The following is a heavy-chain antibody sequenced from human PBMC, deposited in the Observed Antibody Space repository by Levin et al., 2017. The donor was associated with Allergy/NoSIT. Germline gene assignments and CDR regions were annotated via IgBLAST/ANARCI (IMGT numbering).Heavy chain of an antibody. CDR3: ARFVAAAAGGYYFDY. CDR2: ISSSSSYI. Sequence: PGGSLRLSCAASGFTFSSYSMNWVRQAPGKGLEWVSSISSSSSYIYYADSVKGRFTISRDNAKNSLYLQMNSLRAEDTAVYYCARFVAAAAGGYYFDYWGQGTLVTVSS. V-gene: IGHV3-21*01. CDR1: GFTFSSYS. J-gene: IGHJ4*02. D-gene: IGHD6-13*01.